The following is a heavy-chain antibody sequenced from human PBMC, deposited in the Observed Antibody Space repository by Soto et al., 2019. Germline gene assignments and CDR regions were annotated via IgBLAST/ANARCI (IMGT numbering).Heavy chain of an antibody. CDR2: IYYSVST. V-gene: IGHV4-59*01. CDR3: ARGQSPSGRYYTAYYYYYGMDV. Sequence: SETLSLTCTVPGGSISSYYWSWIRQPPGKGLEWIGYIYYSVSTNYNPSLKSRVTISVDTSKNQFSLKLSSVTAADTAVYYCARGQSPSGRYYTAYYYYYGMDVWGQGTTVTFSS. CDR1: GGSISSYY. D-gene: IGHD3-10*01. J-gene: IGHJ6*02.